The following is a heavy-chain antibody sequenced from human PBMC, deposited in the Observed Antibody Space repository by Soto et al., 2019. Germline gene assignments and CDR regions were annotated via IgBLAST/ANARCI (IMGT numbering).Heavy chain of an antibody. J-gene: IGHJ6*02. V-gene: IGHV3-23*01. CDR2: VTANGGST. Sequence: RLSCAATGFTFSVYAMTWVRQAPGKGLEWVSAVTANGGSTYSADSVKGRLTISRDNSKNTLFLQMNSLRAEDTAVYYCASLGVGDWANYYYYYGMDVGGQGTTVPVSS. CDR3: ASLGVGDWANYYYYYGMDV. D-gene: IGHD2-21*02. CDR1: GFTFSVYA.